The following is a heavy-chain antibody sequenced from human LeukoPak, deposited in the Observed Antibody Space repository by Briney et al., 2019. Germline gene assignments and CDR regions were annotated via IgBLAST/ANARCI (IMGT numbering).Heavy chain of an antibody. CDR3: AKGAVPYYYIMDV. J-gene: IGHJ6*02. CDR1: GFTFSNYA. D-gene: IGHD3-16*01. Sequence: GGSLRLSCTASGFTFSNYAMSWVRQAPGKGLEWGSGIRNNGDSTYHADSVKGRFTISTDNSKNTLYLQMNNLRAEDTARYYCAKGAVPYYYIMDVWGQGTTVTVSS. CDR2: IRNNGDST. V-gene: IGHV3-23*01.